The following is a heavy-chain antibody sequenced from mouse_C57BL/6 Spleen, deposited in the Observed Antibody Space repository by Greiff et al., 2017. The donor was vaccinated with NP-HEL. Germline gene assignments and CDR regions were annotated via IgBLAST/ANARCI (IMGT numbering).Heavy chain of an antibody. D-gene: IGHD3-2*02. CDR1: GYTFTDYY. CDR3: AREWTAQASAWFAY. V-gene: IGHV1-26*01. J-gene: IGHJ3*01. Sequence: EVQLQQSGPELVKPGASVKISCKASGYTFTDYYMNWVKQSHGKSLEWIGDINPNNGGTSYNQKFTGKATLTVDKSSSTAYMELRSLTSEDAAVYYCAREWTAQASAWFAYWGQGTLVTVSA. CDR2: INPNNGGT.